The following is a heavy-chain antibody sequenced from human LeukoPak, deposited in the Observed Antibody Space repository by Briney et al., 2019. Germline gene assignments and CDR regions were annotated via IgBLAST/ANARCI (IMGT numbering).Heavy chain of an antibody. D-gene: IGHD5-18*01. Sequence: SETLSLTCIVSGGSLRSDYWSWIRQPPGKGLEWIGYIYYSGSTNYNPSLKSRVTISVDTSKDQFSLKLNSVTAADTADYFCARERAAMDSWGQGTLVTVSS. J-gene: IGHJ4*02. V-gene: IGHV4-59*01. CDR2: IYYSGST. CDR3: ARERAAMDS. CDR1: GGSLRSDY.